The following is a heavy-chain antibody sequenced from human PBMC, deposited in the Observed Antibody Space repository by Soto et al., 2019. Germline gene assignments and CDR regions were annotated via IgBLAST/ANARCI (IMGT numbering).Heavy chain of an antibody. CDR1: GGSVSSGSYY. CDR2: IYYSGST. D-gene: IGHD6-13*01. Sequence: SETLSLTCTFSGGSVSSGSYYWSWIRQPPGKGLECIGYIYYSGSTNYNPSLKSRVTISVDTSKNQFSLKLSSVTAADTAVYYCARGAAAGLTGWFDPWGQGTLVPSPQ. V-gene: IGHV4-61*01. J-gene: IGHJ5*02. CDR3: ARGAAAGLTGWFDP.